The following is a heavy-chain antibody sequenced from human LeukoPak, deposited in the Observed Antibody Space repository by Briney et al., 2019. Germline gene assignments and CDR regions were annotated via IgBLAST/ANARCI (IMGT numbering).Heavy chain of an antibody. Sequence: GGSLRLSCAASGFTFNSYGMHWVRQAPGKGLEWVAVISYDGSNKYYADSVKGRFTISRDNSKNTLYLQMNSLRAEDTAVYYCAKDSGMVVVITSPFDYWGQGTLVTVSS. CDR1: GFTFNSYG. J-gene: IGHJ4*02. CDR2: ISYDGSNK. V-gene: IGHV3-30*18. D-gene: IGHD3-22*01. CDR3: AKDSGMVVVITSPFDY.